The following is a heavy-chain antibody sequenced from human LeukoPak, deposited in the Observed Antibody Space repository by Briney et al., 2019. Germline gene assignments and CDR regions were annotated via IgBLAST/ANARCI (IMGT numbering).Heavy chain of an antibody. Sequence: PGGSLRLSCAASGFTFSNYGIHWVRQAPGKGLEWVSSISRSSSYIYYADSVKGRFTISRDNAKNSLYLQMNRLRAEDTAVYYCARDLEVEGIGPTLWGQGTLVTVSS. J-gene: IGHJ4*02. D-gene: IGHD2-15*01. V-gene: IGHV3-21*01. CDR3: ARDLEVEGIGPTL. CDR2: ISRSSSYI. CDR1: GFTFSNYG.